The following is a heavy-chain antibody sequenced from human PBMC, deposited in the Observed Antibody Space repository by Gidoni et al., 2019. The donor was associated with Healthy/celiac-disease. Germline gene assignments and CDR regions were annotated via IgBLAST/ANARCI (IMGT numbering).Heavy chain of an antibody. Sequence: QVQLQESGPGLVKPSETLSLTCAVSGYSISSGYYWGWIRQPPGKGLEWIGSIYHSGSTYYNPSLKSRVTISVDTSKNQFSLKLSSVTAADTAVYYCASYPAYYDFWSGYTANWFDPWGQGTLVTVSS. D-gene: IGHD3-3*01. CDR2: IYHSGST. J-gene: IGHJ5*02. V-gene: IGHV4-38-2*01. CDR3: ASYPAYYDFWSGYTANWFDP. CDR1: GYSISSGYY.